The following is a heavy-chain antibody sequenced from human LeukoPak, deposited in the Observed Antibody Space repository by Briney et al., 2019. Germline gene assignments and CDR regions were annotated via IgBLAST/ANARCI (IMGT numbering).Heavy chain of an antibody. Sequence: GESLKISCKGSGYSFTSYWIGWVRQMPGKGLEWIGIIYPGDSDTRYSPSFQGQVTISADKSISTAYLQWSSLKASDTAMYYCARTRRDGYNPEYFQHWGQGTLVTVSS. CDR2: IYPGDSDT. V-gene: IGHV5-51*01. J-gene: IGHJ1*01. CDR3: ARTRRDGYNPEYFQH. CDR1: GYSFTSYW. D-gene: IGHD5-24*01.